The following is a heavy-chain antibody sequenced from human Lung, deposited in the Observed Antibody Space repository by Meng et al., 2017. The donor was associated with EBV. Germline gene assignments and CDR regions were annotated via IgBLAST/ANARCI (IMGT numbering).Heavy chain of an antibody. CDR1: GRSFSSSY. V-gene: IGHV4-34*01. J-gene: IGHJ4*02. CDR3: ARGGTSSAPFDY. D-gene: IGHD2-2*01. CDR2: INYSGIT. Sequence: QGQLQTWGAGLLKPSETLSLTCGVSGRSFSSSYWSWIRQPPGKGLEWIGQINYSGITNYNPSLKSRVTISVDTSKNQFSLSLNSVTAADTAVYYCARGGTSSAPFDYWGQGTLVTVSS.